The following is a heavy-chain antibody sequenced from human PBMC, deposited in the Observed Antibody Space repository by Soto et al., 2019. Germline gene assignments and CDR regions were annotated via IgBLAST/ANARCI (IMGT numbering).Heavy chain of an antibody. CDR3: ARDASYYSLWSGYYPSRDGMDV. D-gene: IGHD3-3*01. CDR1: GFTFSSFG. V-gene: IGHV3-33*01. J-gene: IGHJ6*02. Sequence: QVQVVESGGGVVQPGRSLRLSCAASGFTFSSFGMHWVRQAPGKGLEWVSLIWYDGSKKSYGDSVKGRFTISRDNSRKTVYLQMNSLKADDTAVYYCARDASYYSLWSGYYPSRDGMDVWGQGTTVTASS. CDR2: IWYDGSKK.